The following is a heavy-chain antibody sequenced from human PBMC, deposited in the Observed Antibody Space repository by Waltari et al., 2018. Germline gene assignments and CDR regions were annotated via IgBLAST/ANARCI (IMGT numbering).Heavy chain of an antibody. CDR1: GDTFRSFG. Sequence: QVLLVQSGAEVKKPGSSVRVFCKVSGDTFRSFGLRWVRQAPGQGLECMGGIIPTFKSANYAQKFQGRVTMTADESTNTIYMELRSLKSEDTAVYYCAREGRRVPGPPYNWFDSWGQGTPVIVSS. D-gene: IGHD2-15*01. CDR3: AREGRRVPGPPYNWFDS. J-gene: IGHJ5*01. CDR2: IIPTFKSA. V-gene: IGHV1-69*01.